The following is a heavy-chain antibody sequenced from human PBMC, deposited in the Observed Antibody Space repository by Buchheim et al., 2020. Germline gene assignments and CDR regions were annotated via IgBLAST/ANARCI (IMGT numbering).Heavy chain of an antibody. CDR2: LAYAGSP. CDR3: ARLTEPSYFDSRAY. Sequence: QVHLQESGPGLVKPSETLSLTCTVSGHSVTSGSYYWTWMRQPPGKGLEWVASLAYAGSPKYHSSLKSRVTISMDTSKNHFYLTLTSVTAADTAVYFCARLTEPSYFDSRAYWGQG. J-gene: IGHJ4*02. D-gene: IGHD3-22*01. V-gene: IGHV4-61*03. CDR1: GHSVTSGSYY.